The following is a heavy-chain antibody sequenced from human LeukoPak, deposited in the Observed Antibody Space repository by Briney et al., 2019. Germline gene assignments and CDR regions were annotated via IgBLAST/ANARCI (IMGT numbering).Heavy chain of an antibody. CDR1: GYTFTGYY. Sequence: ASVKVSCKASGYTFTGYYMHWVRQAPRQGLEWMGWINPNSGGTNYAQKFQGRVTMTRDTSIRTAYMELSRLRSDDTAVYYCAPAVAGDYFDSWGQGTLVTVSS. CDR2: INPNSGGT. D-gene: IGHD6-19*01. J-gene: IGHJ4*02. CDR3: APAVAGDYFDS. V-gene: IGHV1-2*02.